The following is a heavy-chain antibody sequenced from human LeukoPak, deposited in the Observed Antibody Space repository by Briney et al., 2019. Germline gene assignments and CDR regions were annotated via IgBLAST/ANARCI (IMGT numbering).Heavy chain of an antibody. CDR1: GGSISSSSYY. J-gene: IGHJ3*02. D-gene: IGHD3-22*01. V-gene: IGHV4-39*01. CDR3: ARHEYYDSGGYLGDAFDM. Sequence: SETLSLTCTVSGGSISSSSYYWGWIRQPPGKGLEWIESMHYSGSTYYNPSLKSRVTISVDTSKNQFSLKLSSVTAADTAVYYCARHEYYDSGGYLGDAFDMWGQGTMVTVSS. CDR2: MHYSGST.